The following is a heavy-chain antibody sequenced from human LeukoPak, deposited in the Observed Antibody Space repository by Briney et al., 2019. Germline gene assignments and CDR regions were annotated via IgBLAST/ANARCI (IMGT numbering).Heavy chain of an antibody. Sequence: SVKVSCKASGYTFTSYGISWVRQAPGQGLEWMGRIIPILGIANYAQKFQGRVTITADKSTSTAYMELSSLRSEDTAVYYCARGRFLADYYYYYMDVWGKGTTVTVSS. CDR1: GYTFTSYG. D-gene: IGHD3-3*01. V-gene: IGHV1-69*04. CDR3: ARGRFLADYYYYYMDV. J-gene: IGHJ6*03. CDR2: IIPILGIA.